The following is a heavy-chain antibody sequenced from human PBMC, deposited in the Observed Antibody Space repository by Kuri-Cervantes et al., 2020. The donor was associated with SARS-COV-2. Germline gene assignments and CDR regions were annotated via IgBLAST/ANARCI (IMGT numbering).Heavy chain of an antibody. CDR2: ISAYNGNT. J-gene: IGHJ6*03. D-gene: IGHD3-9*01. Sequence: ASVKVSCKASGYTFTSYGISWVRQAPRQGLEWMGWISAYNGNTNHAQKLQGRVTMTTDTSTSTAYMELRSLRSDDTAVYYCARGGYFDWLANLYYYYMDVWGKGTTVTVSS. V-gene: IGHV1-18*01. CDR3: ARGGYFDWLANLYYYYMDV. CDR1: GYTFTSYG.